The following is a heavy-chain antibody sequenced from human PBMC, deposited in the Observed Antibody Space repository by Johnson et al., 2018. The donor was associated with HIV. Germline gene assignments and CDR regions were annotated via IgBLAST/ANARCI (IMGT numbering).Heavy chain of an antibody. CDR1: GFIASNNY. CDR3: ARAPYYDILTGYYPGALDI. Sequence: VQLVESGGGLIQAGGSLRLSCAASGFIASNNYMSWVRQAPGKGLEWVSLIYNGTTFYADSVKGRFTISRDNSKNTLYLQMNSLRAEDTAVYYCARAPYYDILTGYYPGALDIWGQGTMVTVSS. J-gene: IGHJ3*02. CDR2: IYNGTT. V-gene: IGHV3-53*01. D-gene: IGHD3-9*01.